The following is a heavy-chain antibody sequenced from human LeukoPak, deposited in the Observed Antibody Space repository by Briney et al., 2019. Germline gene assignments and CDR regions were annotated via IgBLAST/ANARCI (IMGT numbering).Heavy chain of an antibody. D-gene: IGHD2-15*01. CDR3: APRVVGSALFDY. CDR1: GFTFSTYA. J-gene: IGHJ4*02. CDR2: ISGSTGRT. Sequence: GGSLRLSCAASGFTFSTYAMSWVRQAPGKGLEWVSAISGSTGRTYYADSVKGRFTISRDNSKNTLYLQMNNLRAEDTAVYYCAPRVVGSALFDYWGQGTLVTVSS. V-gene: IGHV3-23*01.